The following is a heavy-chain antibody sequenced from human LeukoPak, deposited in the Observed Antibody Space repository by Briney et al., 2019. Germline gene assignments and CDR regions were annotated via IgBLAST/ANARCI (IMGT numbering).Heavy chain of an antibody. Sequence: GGALRLSCAAPGFTFSSYAMHWVRQAPGKGLGWVAVISYDGSNKYYADSVKGRFTISRDNSKNTLYLQMNSLRAEDTAVYYCAKCLSGHLDYYYYGMDVWGQGTTVTVSS. J-gene: IGHJ6*02. V-gene: IGHV3-30-3*01. CDR2: ISYDGSNK. D-gene: IGHD3-3*01. CDR1: GFTFSSYA. CDR3: AKCLSGHLDYYYYGMDV.